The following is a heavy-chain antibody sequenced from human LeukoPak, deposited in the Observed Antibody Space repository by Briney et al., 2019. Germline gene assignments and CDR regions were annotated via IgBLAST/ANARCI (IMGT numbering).Heavy chain of an antibody. Sequence: SLRLSCAASGFTFSSYGMHWVRQAPGKGLEWVAVISYDGSNKYYADSVKGRFTISRDNSKNTLYLQMNSLRAEDTAVYYCAKSGGGYSYGYNYWGQGTLVTVSS. CDR2: ISYDGSNK. J-gene: IGHJ4*02. CDR3: AKSGGGYSYGYNY. CDR1: GFTFSSYG. D-gene: IGHD5-18*01. V-gene: IGHV3-30*18.